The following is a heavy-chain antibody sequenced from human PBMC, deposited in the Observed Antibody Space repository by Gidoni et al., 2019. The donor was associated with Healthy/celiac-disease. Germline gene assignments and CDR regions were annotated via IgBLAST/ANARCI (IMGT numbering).Heavy chain of an antibody. V-gene: IGHV3-33*01. Sequence: QVQLVESGGGVVQPGRSLRLSCAASGFPFSPYGMHWVRQAPGKGLEWVAVIWYDGSNKYYADSVKGRFTISRDNSKNTLYLQMNSLRAEDTAVYYCARDTYYGSGSYGSFDYWGQGTLVTVSS. J-gene: IGHJ4*02. D-gene: IGHD3-10*01. CDR3: ARDTYYGSGSYGSFDY. CDR2: IWYDGSNK. CDR1: GFPFSPYG.